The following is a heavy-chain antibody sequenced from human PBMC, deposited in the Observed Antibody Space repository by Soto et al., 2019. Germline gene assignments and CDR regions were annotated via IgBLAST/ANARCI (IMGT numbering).Heavy chain of an antibody. CDR1: GGSISSYY. J-gene: IGHJ4*02. V-gene: IGHV4-59*12. D-gene: IGHD2-8*01. Sequence: PSETLSLTCTVSGGSISSYYWSWIRQPPGKGLEWIGYISYSGSTNHNPSLKSRVTISVDRSKNQFSLKLSSVTAADTAVYYCRWSSGLNELDYWGQGTLVTVSS. CDR2: ISYSGST. CDR3: RWSSGLNELDY.